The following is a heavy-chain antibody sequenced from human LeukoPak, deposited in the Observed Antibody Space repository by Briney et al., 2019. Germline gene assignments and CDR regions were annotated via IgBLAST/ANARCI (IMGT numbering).Heavy chain of an antibody. D-gene: IGHD3-16*02. CDR1: GGSISSYY. J-gene: IGHJ4*02. V-gene: IGHV4-4*07. Sequence: PSETLSLTCTVSGGSISSYYWSWIRQPAGKGLEWIGRIYTSGSTNYNPSLKSRVTMSVDTSKNQFSLKLSSVTAADTAVYYCASGKHYDYVWGSYLQGYFDYWGQGTLVTVSS. CDR3: ASGKHYDYVWGSYLQGYFDY. CDR2: IYTSGST.